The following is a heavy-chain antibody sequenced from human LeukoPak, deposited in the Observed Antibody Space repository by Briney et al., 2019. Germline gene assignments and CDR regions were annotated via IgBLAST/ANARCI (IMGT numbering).Heavy chain of an antibody. CDR1: GFTSTDYG. J-gene: IGHJ4*02. D-gene: IGHD6-19*01. CDR2: IRSKASGATI. Sequence: PGGSLRLSCIGSGFTSTDYGMSWVRRAPGKGLEWVGCIRSKASGATIEYAASVQGRFSIARDDSKNIAYLQMNSLKTEDTAVYYCTRDAYNTGWNSDYWGQGTPVTVSS. CDR3: TRDAYNTGWNSDY. V-gene: IGHV3-49*04.